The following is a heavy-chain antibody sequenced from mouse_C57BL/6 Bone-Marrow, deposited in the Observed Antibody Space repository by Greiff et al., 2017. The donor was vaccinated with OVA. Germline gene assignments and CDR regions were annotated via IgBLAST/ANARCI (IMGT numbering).Heavy chain of an antibody. CDR1: GYTFTSYW. CDR2: IYPGSGST. CDR3: ARDHYGSSLYAMDY. Sequence: QVQLQQPGAELVKPGASVKMSCKASGYTFTSYWITWVKQRPGQGLEWIGDIYPGSGSTNYNEKFTSKATLTVDTSSSTAYMQLSSLTSEDSAVYYCARDHYGSSLYAMDYWGQGTSVTVSS. J-gene: IGHJ4*01. D-gene: IGHD1-1*01. V-gene: IGHV1-55*01.